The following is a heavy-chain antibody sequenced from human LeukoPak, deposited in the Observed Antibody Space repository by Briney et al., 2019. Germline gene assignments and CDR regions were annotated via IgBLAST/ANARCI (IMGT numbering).Heavy chain of an antibody. Sequence: PSETLSLTCDVSGGSFNDYYWSWIRQPPGKGLEWIGEIRHSGSTNYNPSLKSRVTMSVDTSKNQFSLKLSSVTAADTAVYYCARRGSWSYYYAMDVWGQGTTVTVSS. D-gene: IGHD6-13*01. J-gene: IGHJ6*02. CDR2: IRHSGST. CDR1: GGSFNDYY. V-gene: IGHV4-34*01. CDR3: ARRGSWSYYYAMDV.